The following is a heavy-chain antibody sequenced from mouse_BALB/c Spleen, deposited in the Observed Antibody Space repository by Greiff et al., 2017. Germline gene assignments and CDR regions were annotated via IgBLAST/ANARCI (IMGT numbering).Heavy chain of an antibody. Sequence: QVQLQQSGAELARPGASVKMSCKASGYTFTSYTMPWVNQRPGQGLEWIGYINPSSGYTNYNQKFKDKATLTADKSSSTAYMQLSSLTSEDSAVYYCARRDPYNRSNSMDYWGQGTSVTVSS. D-gene: IGHD6-1*01. J-gene: IGHJ4*01. V-gene: IGHV1-4*01. CDR3: ARRDPYNRSNSMDY. CDR1: GYTFTSYT. CDR2: INPSSGYT.